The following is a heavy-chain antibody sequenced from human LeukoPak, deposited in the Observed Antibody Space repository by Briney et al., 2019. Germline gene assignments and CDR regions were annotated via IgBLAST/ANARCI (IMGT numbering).Heavy chain of an antibody. CDR1: GNSFASSW. CDR3: ARRVGGSYIDY. Sequence: GESLKISCKDSGNSFASSWIGWVRQMPGKGLEWMGIIYPGDSDTRYSPSFQGQVTISADKSISTAYLQWSSLKASDTAMYYCARRVGGSYIDYWGQGTLVTVSS. D-gene: IGHD1-26*01. CDR2: IYPGDSDT. J-gene: IGHJ4*02. V-gene: IGHV5-51*01.